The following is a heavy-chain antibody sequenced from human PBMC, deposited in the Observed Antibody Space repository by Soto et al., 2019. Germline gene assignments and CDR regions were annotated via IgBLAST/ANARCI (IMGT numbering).Heavy chain of an antibody. D-gene: IGHD7-27*01. J-gene: IGHJ4*02. CDR2: VFHTGNT. Sequence: PSETLSLTCAVSGDSISSSVWWTWVRQPPGKGLEWIGEVFHTGNTNYNPSLKSRVTMSMDKSTNEFSLKVTSVTAADTAIYYCARKAWVRFDYWGQGALVTVSS. CDR1: GDSISSSVW. CDR3: ARKAWVRFDY. V-gene: IGHV4-4*02.